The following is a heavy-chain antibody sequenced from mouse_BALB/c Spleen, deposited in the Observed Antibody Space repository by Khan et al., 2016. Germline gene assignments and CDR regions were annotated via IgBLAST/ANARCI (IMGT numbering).Heavy chain of an antibody. CDR1: GYTFTNYG. Sequence: QIQLVQSGPELKKPGETVKISCKASGYTFTNYGMNWVKQAPGKGLKWMGWINSNPGETTYAEEFKGRFAFSLETSASPAYSQINNLKNEDTATYFSARTSDYPYYSMDYGGQGASVTVSS. V-gene: IGHV9-3*02. D-gene: IGHD2-13*01. J-gene: IGHJ4*01. CDR2: INSNPGET. CDR3: ARTSDYPYYSMDY.